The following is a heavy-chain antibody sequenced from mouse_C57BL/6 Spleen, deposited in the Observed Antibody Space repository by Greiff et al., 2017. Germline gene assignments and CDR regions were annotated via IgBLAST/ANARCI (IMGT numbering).Heavy chain of an antibody. V-gene: IGHV5-17*01. CDR3: ARRAQAFYAMDY. J-gene: IGHJ4*01. CDR2: ISSGSSTI. D-gene: IGHD3-2*02. CDR1: GFTFSDYG. Sequence: EVQLVESGGGLVQPGGSLKLSCAASGFTFSDYGMHWVRQAPEKGLEWVAYISSGSSTIYYADTVKGRFTIYRDNAKNILFLQMTSLRSEDTAMYYCARRAQAFYAMDYWGQGTSVTVSS.